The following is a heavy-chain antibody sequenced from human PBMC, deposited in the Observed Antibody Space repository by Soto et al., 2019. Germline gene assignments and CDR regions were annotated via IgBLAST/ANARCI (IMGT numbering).Heavy chain of an antibody. CDR3: ARDHYDFWSSYPSPNWFDP. D-gene: IGHD3-3*01. Sequence: ASVKVSCKASGYTFTSYGISWVRQAPGQGLEWMGWISAYNGNTNYAQKLQGRVTMTTDTSTSTAYMELRSLRSDDTAVYYCARDHYDFWSSYPSPNWFDPWGQGTLVTVSS. J-gene: IGHJ5*02. CDR1: GYTFTSYG. CDR2: ISAYNGNT. V-gene: IGHV1-18*04.